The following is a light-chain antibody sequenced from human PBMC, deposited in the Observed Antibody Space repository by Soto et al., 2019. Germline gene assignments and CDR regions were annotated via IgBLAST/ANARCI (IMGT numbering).Light chain of an antibody. CDR2: DVS. CDR3: CSYAGSYTYV. Sequence: QSALTQPRSVSGSPGQSVTISCTGTSSDVGDYNYVSWYQQHPGKAPKLMIFDVSERPSGVPDRFSGSKSGNTASLTISGLQAEDEAEYYCCSYAGSYTYVFGTGTKLTVL. J-gene: IGLJ1*01. V-gene: IGLV2-11*01. CDR1: SSDVGDYNY.